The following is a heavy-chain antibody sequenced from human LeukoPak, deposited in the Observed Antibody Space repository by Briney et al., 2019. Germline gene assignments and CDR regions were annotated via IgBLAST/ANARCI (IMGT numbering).Heavy chain of an antibody. D-gene: IGHD6-13*01. V-gene: IGHV4-59*01. CDR1: GGSISSYY. Sequence: SETLSLTCTVSGGSISSYYWSWIRQPPGKGLEWIGYIYYSGSTNYNPSLKSRVTISVDTSKNQFSLKLSSVTAADTAVYYCAREVTAVPHYFDYWGQGTLVTVSS. CDR2: IYYSGST. CDR3: AREVTAVPHYFDY. J-gene: IGHJ4*02.